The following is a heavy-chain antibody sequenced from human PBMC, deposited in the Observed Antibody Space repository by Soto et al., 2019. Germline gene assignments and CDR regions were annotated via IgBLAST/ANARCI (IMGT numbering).Heavy chain of an antibody. CDR3: ARDWSGYSGYDTPFDY. J-gene: IGHJ4*02. CDR1: GFTFSSYA. CDR2: ISYDGSNK. V-gene: IGHV3-30-3*01. D-gene: IGHD5-12*01. Sequence: LRLSCAASGFTFSSYALHWVRQAPGKGLEWVAVISYDGSNKYYADSVKGRFTISRDNSKNTLYLQMNSLRAEDTAVYYCARDWSGYSGYDTPFDYWGQGTLVTVSS.